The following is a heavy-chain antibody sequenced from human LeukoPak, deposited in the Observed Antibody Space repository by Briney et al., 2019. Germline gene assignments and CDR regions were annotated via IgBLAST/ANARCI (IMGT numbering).Heavy chain of an antibody. CDR1: GFTFSNYG. CDR3: AKGPRSYGPFDY. Sequence: PGGSLRLSCEVSGFTFSNYGMHWVRQAPGKGLEWVAVISHDATKTYYADSVKGRFTISRDNSKNTLYLQMNSLRTEDTAMYYCAKGPRSYGPFDYWGQGTLVTVSS. CDR2: ISHDATKT. V-gene: IGHV3-30*18. J-gene: IGHJ4*02. D-gene: IGHD1-26*01.